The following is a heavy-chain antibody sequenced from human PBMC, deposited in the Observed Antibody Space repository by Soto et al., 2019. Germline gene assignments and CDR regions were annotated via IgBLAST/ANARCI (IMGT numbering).Heavy chain of an antibody. Sequence: QVQLQESGPGLVKPSETLSLTCTVSGGSISSYYWSWIRQPPGKGLEWIGYIYYSGSTNYNPSLKSRVTISVDTSKNQFSLKLSSVTAADTALYYCARHVTTVTTVDYWGQGTLVTVSS. D-gene: IGHD4-17*01. CDR3: ARHVTTVTTVDY. V-gene: IGHV4-59*08. CDR2: IYYSGST. CDR1: GGSISSYY. J-gene: IGHJ4*02.